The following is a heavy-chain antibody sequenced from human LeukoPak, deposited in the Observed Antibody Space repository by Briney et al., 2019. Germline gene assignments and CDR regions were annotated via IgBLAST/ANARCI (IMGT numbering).Heavy chain of an antibody. D-gene: IGHD6-13*01. Sequence: GWSLRLSCAASGFTFSSYGMHWVRQAPGKGLEWVAVISYDGSNKYYADSVKGRFTISRDNSKNTLYLQMNSLRAEDTAVYYCAKGGAAAGTQPAYWGQGTLVTVSS. CDR1: GFTFSSYG. V-gene: IGHV3-30*18. CDR3: AKGGAAAGTQPAY. J-gene: IGHJ4*02. CDR2: ISYDGSNK.